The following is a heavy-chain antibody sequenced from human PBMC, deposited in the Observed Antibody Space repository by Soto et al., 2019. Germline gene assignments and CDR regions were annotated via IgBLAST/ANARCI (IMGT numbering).Heavy chain of an antibody. D-gene: IGHD6-6*01. J-gene: IGHJ4*02. Sequence: PGGSLRLSCAASGFTFSSYAMSWVRQAPGKGLEWVSAISGSGGSTYYADSVKGRFTISRDTSKNTLYLQMNSLRVEDTAVYYCATVVRIGARPPYFDYGGQGTLVPVSS. CDR1: GFTFSSYA. CDR2: ISGSGGST. V-gene: IGHV3-23*01. CDR3: ATVVRIGARPPYFDY.